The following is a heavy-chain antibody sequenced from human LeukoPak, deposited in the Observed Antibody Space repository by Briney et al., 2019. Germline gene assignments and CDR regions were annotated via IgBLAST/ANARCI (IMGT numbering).Heavy chain of an antibody. D-gene: IGHD3-3*01. V-gene: IGHV4-34*01. CDR1: GGSFSGYY. CDR2: INHSGST. CDR3: ARQEGFSITIFGVVIIPNWFDP. Sequence: PSETLSLTCAVYGGSFSGYYWSWIRQPPGKGLEWIGEINHSGSTNYNPSLKSRVTISVDTSKNQFSLKLSSVTAADTAAYYCARQEGFSITIFGVVIIPNWFDPWGQGTLVTVSS. J-gene: IGHJ5*02.